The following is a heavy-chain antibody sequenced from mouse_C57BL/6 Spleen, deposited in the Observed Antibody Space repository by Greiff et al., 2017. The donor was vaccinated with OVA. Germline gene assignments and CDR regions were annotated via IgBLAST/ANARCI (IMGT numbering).Heavy chain of an antibody. CDR1: GYAFSSSW. Sequence: VMLVESGPELVKPGASVKISCKASGYAFSSSWMNWVKQRPGKGLEWIGRIYPGDGDTNYNGKFKGKATLTADKSSSTAYMQLSSRTSEYSAVNFCARSSYDYDGFAYWGQGTLVTVSA. CDR2: IYPGDGDT. V-gene: IGHV1-82*01. CDR3: ARSSYDYDGFAY. J-gene: IGHJ3*01. D-gene: IGHD2-4*01.